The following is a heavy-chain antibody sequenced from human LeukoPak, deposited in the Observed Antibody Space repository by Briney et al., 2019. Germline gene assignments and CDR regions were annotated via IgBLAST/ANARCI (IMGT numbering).Heavy chain of an antibody. CDR3: AKRSGYTTGWFFDF. Sequence: GGSLKVSCVATGLRLSIYAMSSVCQALGKWLEWVSYISGSGDNTYCAESVKGRFTISRDNSKNTLFLQMNSLRAEDTAVFYCAKRSGYTTGWFFDFWGQGTLVTVSS. J-gene: IGHJ4*02. D-gene: IGHD6-19*01. CDR2: ISGSGDNT. V-gene: IGHV3-23*01. CDR1: GLRLSIYA.